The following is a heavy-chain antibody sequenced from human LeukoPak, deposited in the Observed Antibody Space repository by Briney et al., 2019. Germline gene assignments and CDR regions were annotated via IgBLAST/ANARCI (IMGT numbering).Heavy chain of an antibody. D-gene: IGHD2-15*01. CDR1: GFTFSNYG. CDR2: IEYDGTNT. CDR3: ARNRLRATATAMDV. V-gene: IGHV3-30*02. J-gene: IGHJ6*04. Sequence: PGGSLRLSCAASGFTFSNYGMHWVRQAPGKGLEWVAFIEYDGTNTHFADSVRGRFTISRDNSEDTLYLQIITLRAMDTAAYYCARNRLRATATAMDVWGKGTTVTVSS.